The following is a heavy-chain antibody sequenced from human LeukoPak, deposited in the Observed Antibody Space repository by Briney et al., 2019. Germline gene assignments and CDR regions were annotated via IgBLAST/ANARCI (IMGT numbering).Heavy chain of an antibody. CDR1: GSPFSRHG. CDR2: ISPGGGPT. V-gene: IGHV3-23*01. CDR3: AKDGAWLRFDD. J-gene: IGHJ4*02. D-gene: IGHD5-12*01. Sequence: PGGSLRLSCAGSGSPFSRHGMNWVRQAPGKGLEWVSGISPGGGPTYYADSVRGRFSISRDDLKNTLYLQMTNLRAEDTAVYYCAKDGAWLRFDDWGQGILVTVSS.